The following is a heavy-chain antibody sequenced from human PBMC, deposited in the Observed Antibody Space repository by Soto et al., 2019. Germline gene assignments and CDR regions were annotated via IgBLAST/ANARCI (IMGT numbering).Heavy chain of an antibody. CDR1: EFTLSTYA. J-gene: IGHJ4*02. V-gene: IGHV3-23*01. CDR2: ISGSGDST. D-gene: IGHD6-13*01. CDR3: AKSYSSTWYDYFEH. Sequence: GGSLRLSCAASEFTLSTYAMSWVRQAPGKGLEWVSAISGSGDSTYYVDSVKGRFIISRDTSKNTLYLQMNSLRAEDTALYYCAKSYSSTWYDYFEHWGQGTLVTVSS.